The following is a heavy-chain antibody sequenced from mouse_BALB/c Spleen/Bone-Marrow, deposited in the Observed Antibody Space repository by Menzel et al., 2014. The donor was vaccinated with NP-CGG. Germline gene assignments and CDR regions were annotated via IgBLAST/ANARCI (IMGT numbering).Heavy chain of an antibody. V-gene: IGHV1-26*01. CDR3: ARSRAMDY. CDR1: GYTFTDYY. CDR2: INPNNGNT. Sequence: LVESGASVKMSCKASGYTFTDYYMKWVKQSHGKRLEWIGDINPNNGNTFYNQKFKGKASLTVDKSSTTAYMQLNSLTSEDSAVYYCARSRAMDYWGQGTSVTVSS. J-gene: IGHJ4*01.